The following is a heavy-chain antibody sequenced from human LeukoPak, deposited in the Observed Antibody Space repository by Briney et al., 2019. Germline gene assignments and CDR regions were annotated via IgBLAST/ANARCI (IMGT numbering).Heavy chain of an antibody. J-gene: IGHJ6*02. V-gene: IGHV1-8*01. CDR1: GYTFTSYD. Sequence: GASVKVSCKASGYTFTSYDINWVRQATGQGREWMGWMNPNSGKTGYARKFQGRVTMTRNPSISTAYMELSSLRSEDTAVYYCARVPIAAAGTDYYYGMDVWGQGTTVTVSS. CDR3: ARVPIAAAGTDYYYGMDV. CDR2: MNPNSGKT. D-gene: IGHD6-13*01.